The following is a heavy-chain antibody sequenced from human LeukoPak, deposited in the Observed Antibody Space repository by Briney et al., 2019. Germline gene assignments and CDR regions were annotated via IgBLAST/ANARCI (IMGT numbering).Heavy chain of an antibody. D-gene: IGHD6-6*01. J-gene: IGHJ4*02. CDR3: AKGEQLVRSYYFDY. Sequence: GGSLRLSCAASRFTFSNYWMGWVRQAPGKGLEWGAVISYDGSNKYYADSVKGRFTISRDNSKNTLYLQMNSLRAEDTAVYYCAKGEQLVRSYYFDYWGQGTLVTVSS. CDR1: RFTFSNYW. CDR2: ISYDGSNK. V-gene: IGHV3-30*18.